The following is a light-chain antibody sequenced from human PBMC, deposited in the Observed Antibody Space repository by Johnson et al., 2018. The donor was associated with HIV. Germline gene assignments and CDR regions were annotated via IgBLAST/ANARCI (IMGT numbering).Light chain of an antibody. CDR2: DRN. CDR1: TSNIGSNS. J-gene: IGLJ1*01. Sequence: QSVLTQPPSVSAAPGQKVTISCSGNTSNIGSNSVSWYQHLPGIAPKLLVYDRNKRPSRIPARFSGSKSGTSATLGITGLQTGDEADYYCGTWDSSLSAYVFGTGTKVTVL. V-gene: IGLV1-51*01. CDR3: GTWDSSLSAYV.